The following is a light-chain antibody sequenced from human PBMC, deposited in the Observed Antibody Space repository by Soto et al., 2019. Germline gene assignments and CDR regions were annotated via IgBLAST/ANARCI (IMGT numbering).Light chain of an antibody. J-gene: IGKJ1*01. Sequence: EIVVTLSPATLSVTPGERATLSCRASQSVSSNLAWYQQKPGQAPRLLIYGASTRATGVPTRFSGSGSGTEFTLTISSLQSEDLAVYHCQQRSNWPRTFGQGTKVDIK. V-gene: IGKV3-15*01. CDR2: GAS. CDR1: QSVSSN. CDR3: QQRSNWPRT.